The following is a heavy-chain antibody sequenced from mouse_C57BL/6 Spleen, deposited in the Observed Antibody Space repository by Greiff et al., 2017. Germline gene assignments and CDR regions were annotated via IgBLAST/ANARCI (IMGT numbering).Heavy chain of an antibody. D-gene: IGHD1-1*01. V-gene: IGHV1-80*01. Sequence: LQESGAELVKPGASVKISCKASGYAFSSYWMNWVKQRPGKGLEWIGQIYPGDGDTNYNGKFKGKATLTADKSSSTAYMQLSSLTSEDSAVYFCARGSITTGFDYWGQGTTLTVSS. CDR3: ARGSITTGFDY. J-gene: IGHJ2*01. CDR1: GYAFSSYW. CDR2: IYPGDGDT.